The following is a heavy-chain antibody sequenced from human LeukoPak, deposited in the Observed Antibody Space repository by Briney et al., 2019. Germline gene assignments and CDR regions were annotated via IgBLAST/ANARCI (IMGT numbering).Heavy chain of an antibody. D-gene: IGHD2-21*02. CDR2: MNPNSGNT. CDR1: GYTFTSYD. J-gene: IGHJ4*02. Sequence: ASVKVSCKASGYTFTSYDINWVRQAPGQGLEWMGGMNPNSGNTGYAQKFQGRVTMTRNTSISTAYMELSRLRSEDTAVYYCARSCGGDCVEVFDYWGQGTLVTVSS. V-gene: IGHV1-8*01. CDR3: ARSCGGDCVEVFDY.